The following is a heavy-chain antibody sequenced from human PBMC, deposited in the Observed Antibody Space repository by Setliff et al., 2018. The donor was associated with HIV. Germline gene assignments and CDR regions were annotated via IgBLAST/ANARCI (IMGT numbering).Heavy chain of an antibody. CDR2: IHHSGGT. V-gene: IGHV4-59*11. D-gene: IGHD6-13*01. CDR3: ARLPDINSWPFDY. Sequence: SETLSLTCTVSYGSISGHYWTWIRQPPGKGLEWIGYIHHSGGTQYNPSLMSRLSMSVDSSKNQFSLSLSSVTAADTAVYYCARLPDINSWPFDYWARGTLVTVSS. CDR1: YGSISGHY. J-gene: IGHJ4*02.